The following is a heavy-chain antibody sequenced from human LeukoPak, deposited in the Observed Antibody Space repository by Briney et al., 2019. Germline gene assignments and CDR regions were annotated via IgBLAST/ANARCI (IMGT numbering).Heavy chain of an antibody. CDR1: GYTFTSYD. CDR2: MNPNSGNT. Sequence: GASVKVSCKASGYTFTSYDINWVRQAPGQALEWMGWMNPNSGNTGYAQKFQGRVTMTRNTSISTAYMELSSLRSEDTAVYYCASGYSGYDRYYYYYYYMDVWGKGTTVTVSS. V-gene: IGHV1-8*01. CDR3: ASGYSGYDRYYYYYYYMDV. J-gene: IGHJ6*03. D-gene: IGHD5-12*01.